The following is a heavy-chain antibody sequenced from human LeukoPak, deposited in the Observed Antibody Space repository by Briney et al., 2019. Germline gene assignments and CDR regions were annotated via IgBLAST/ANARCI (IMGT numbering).Heavy chain of an antibody. Sequence: GGSLRLSCAASGFTFSSYWMHWVRQAPGKGLVWVSRINSDGSSTSYADSVKGRFTISRDNAKNTLYLQMNSLTAEDTAVYYCARQCSSTSCPVDYWGQGTLVTVSS. V-gene: IGHV3-74*01. J-gene: IGHJ4*02. CDR3: ARQCSSTSCPVDY. D-gene: IGHD2-2*01. CDR2: INSDGSST. CDR1: GFTFSSYW.